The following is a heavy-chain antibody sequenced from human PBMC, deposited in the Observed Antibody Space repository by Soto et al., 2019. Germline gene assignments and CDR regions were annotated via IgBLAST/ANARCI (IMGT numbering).Heavy chain of an antibody. V-gene: IGHV4-59*12. CDR2: IYYSGST. Sequence: SETLSLTCTVSGGSISSYYWRWIRQPPGKGLEWIGYIYYSGSTYYNPSLKSRVTISVDTSKNQFSLKLSSVTAADTAVYYCAREHLPPYSSGYLEPHVWGQGTTVTVSS. CDR1: GGSISSYY. CDR3: AREHLPPYSSGYLEPHV. J-gene: IGHJ6*02. D-gene: IGHD3-22*01.